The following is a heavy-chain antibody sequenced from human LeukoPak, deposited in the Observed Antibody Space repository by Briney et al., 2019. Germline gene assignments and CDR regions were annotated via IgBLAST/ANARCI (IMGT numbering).Heavy chain of an antibody. V-gene: IGHV3-23*01. Sequence: GGSLRLSCAASGFTFYNFALSWVRQAPGKGLEWVSTISGTGASTFYADSVKGRFTVSRDNSKNMLYLQMNSLRAEDTALHYCAKDADISVQLVVITSFDSWGQGTLVTVSS. CDR2: ISGTGAST. J-gene: IGHJ4*02. CDR1: GFTFYNFA. CDR3: AKDADISVQLVVITSFDS. D-gene: IGHD3-22*01.